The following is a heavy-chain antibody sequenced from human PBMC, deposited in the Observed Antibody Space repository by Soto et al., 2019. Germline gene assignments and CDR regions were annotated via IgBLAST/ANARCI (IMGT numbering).Heavy chain of an antibody. CDR1: GGNFITFA. CDR2: IIPISSTT. CDR3: GKNRGIDPFGSYGLDV. J-gene: IGHJ6*02. Sequence: QVELVQSGAEVKKPGSSVKVSCKASGGNFITFAISWVRQAPGQGLEWMGEIIPISSTTKSAHKFQDRVTISADGSSSIVHMELRSLNSDDTAIYFCGKNRGIDPFGSYGLDVWGQGNTVTGSS. D-gene: IGHD3-16*01. V-gene: IGHV1-69*01.